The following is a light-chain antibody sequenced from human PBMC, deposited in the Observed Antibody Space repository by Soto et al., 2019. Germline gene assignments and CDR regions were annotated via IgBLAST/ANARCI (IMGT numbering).Light chain of an antibody. CDR1: QSISSW. Sequence: DIQMTQSPSTLSASVGDRVTITCRASQSISSWLAWYQQKPGRAPKLLIYKASSLETGVPSRFSGSGSGTEFTLIISSLQTDDFASYYCKQYGISSPWTFGQGTKVEIK. J-gene: IGKJ1*01. V-gene: IGKV1-5*03. CDR2: KAS. CDR3: KQYGISSPWT.